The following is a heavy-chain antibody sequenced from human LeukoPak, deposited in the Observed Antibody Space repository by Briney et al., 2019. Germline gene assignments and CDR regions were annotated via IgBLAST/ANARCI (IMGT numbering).Heavy chain of an antibody. Sequence: GGSLRLSCAASGFTFSNYWMNWIRQAPGKGLEWVAGISGSGGGTNYADSVKGRYTISRDNSKNTLYLQMNSLRAEDTAVYFCAKRGVVIRVFLVGFHKEANYFDSWGQGALVTVSS. V-gene: IGHV3-23*01. CDR2: ISGSGGGT. CDR1: GFTFSNYW. J-gene: IGHJ4*02. CDR3: AKRGVVIRVFLVGFHKEANYFDS. D-gene: IGHD3-10*01.